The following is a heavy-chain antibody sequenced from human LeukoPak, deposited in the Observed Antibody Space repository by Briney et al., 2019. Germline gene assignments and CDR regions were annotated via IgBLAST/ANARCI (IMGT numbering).Heavy chain of an antibody. CDR1: GFTLSSFA. V-gene: IGHV3-23*01. J-gene: IGHJ5*02. CDR2: LSSSGYKT. CDR3: ARAHGDCGGDCIVGSFDT. D-gene: IGHD2-21*02. Sequence: PGGSLRLSCAASGFTLSSFAMNWVRQSPGKGLEWVSGLSSSGYKTDHAESVMGRFAISRDSSKSTLYMQMSSLRAEDTAVYYCARAHGDCGGDCIVGSFDTWGQGTLVIVSS.